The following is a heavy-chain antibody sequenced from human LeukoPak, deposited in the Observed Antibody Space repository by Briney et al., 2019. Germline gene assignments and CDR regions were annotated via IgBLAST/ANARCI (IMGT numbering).Heavy chain of an antibody. V-gene: IGHV3-43*01. CDR1: GFTFSSYW. J-gene: IGHJ4*02. CDR2: AGWAGGTT. D-gene: IGHD3-10*02. CDR3: AKELDTMFFDY. Sequence: GGSLRLSCAASGFTFSSYWMHWVRQAPGKGLEWVSLAGWAGGTTFYSDSVRGRFTISRDSGRKSVYLQMNSPTTDDTAFYFCAKELDTMFFDYWGQGALVTVSS.